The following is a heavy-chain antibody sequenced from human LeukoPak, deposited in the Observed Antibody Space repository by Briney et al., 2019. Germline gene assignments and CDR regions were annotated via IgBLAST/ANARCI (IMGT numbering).Heavy chain of an antibody. V-gene: IGHV3-21*01. D-gene: IGHD3-9*01. CDR3: AREGGYDILTGYYYYYYYMDV. CDR2: ISSSSYI. Sequence: PGGSLRLSCAAPGFTFSSYSMNWVRQAPGKGLEWVSSISSSSYIYYADSVKGRFTISRDNAKNSLYLQMNSLRAEDTAVYYCAREGGYDILTGYYYYYYYMDVWGKGTTVTVSS. J-gene: IGHJ6*03. CDR1: GFTFSSYS.